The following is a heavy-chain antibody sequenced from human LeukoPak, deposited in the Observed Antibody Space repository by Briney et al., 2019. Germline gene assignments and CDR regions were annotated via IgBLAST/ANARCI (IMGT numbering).Heavy chain of an antibody. V-gene: IGHV3-9*01. Sequence: GGSLRLSCAASGFTFDDYAMHGVRQAPGKGLEGVSGISWNSGSIGYADSVKGRFTISRDNAKNSLYLQMNSLRAEDTALYYCAKVQDCSSTSCYSTYYYGMDVWGQGTTVTVSS. CDR2: ISWNSGSI. CDR1: GFTFDDYA. CDR3: AKVQDCSSTSCYSTYYYGMDV. D-gene: IGHD2-2*01. J-gene: IGHJ6*02.